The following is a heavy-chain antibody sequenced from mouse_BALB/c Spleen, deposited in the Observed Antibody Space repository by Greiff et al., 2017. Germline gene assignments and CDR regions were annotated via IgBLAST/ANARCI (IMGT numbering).Heavy chain of an antibody. CDR3: ARDTAESEYFDY. J-gene: IGHJ2*01. Sequence: EVKLVESGGGLVQPGGSLRLSCATSGFTFTDYYMSWVRQPPGKALEWLGFIRNKANGYTTEYSASVKGRFTISRDNSQSILYLQMNTLRAEDSATYYCARDTAESEYFDYWGQGTTITVSS. CDR1: GFTFTDYY. V-gene: IGHV7-3*02. CDR2: IRNKANGYTT.